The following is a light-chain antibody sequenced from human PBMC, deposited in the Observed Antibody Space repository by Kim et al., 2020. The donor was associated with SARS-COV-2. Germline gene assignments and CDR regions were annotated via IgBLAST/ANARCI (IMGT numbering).Light chain of an antibody. CDR2: DVS. CDR3: SSYTTSNTWV. J-gene: IGLJ3*02. V-gene: IGLV2-14*03. Sequence: GQSITFSCSGTSSDVGGYNSVSWYQQHPGKAPKLIIYDVSDRPSGVSDRFSGSKSGNTASLTISGLQAEDEADYHCSSYTTSNTWVFGGGTKVTVL. CDR1: SSDVGGYNS.